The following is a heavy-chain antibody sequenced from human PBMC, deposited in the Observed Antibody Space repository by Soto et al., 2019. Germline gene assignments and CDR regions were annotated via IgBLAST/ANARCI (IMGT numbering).Heavy chain of an antibody. Sequence: EVRLVESGGALVPPGGSLRLTCEASGFTFSGHWMHWVRRAPGKGLVWVSHIDTDGSTGGTSYADSVKGRFTVSRDDSNYRLYMQMNDLRVEDTAVYYCARGRGTSYADSWGQGTLVTVSS. D-gene: IGHD3-16*01. CDR3: ARGRGTSYADS. CDR2: IDTDGSTGGT. CDR1: GFTFSGHW. J-gene: IGHJ4*02. V-gene: IGHV3-74*03.